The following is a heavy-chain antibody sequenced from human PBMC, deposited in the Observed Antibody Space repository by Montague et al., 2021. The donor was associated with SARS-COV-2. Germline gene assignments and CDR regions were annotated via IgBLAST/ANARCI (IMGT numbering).Heavy chain of an antibody. V-gene: IGHV4-59*08. CDR2: IYDSGST. CDR1: GGSISSYY. D-gene: IGHD1-1*01. CDR3: ARHRRSRYGNFDY. J-gene: IGHJ4*02. Sequence: SETLSLTCTVSGGSISSYYWSWTRQPPGKGLEWIGYIYDSGSTNYRSSLKSRVTISVDTSKYQFSLKLNSVTAADTAVSYCARHRRSRYGNFDYWGQGTLVTVSS.